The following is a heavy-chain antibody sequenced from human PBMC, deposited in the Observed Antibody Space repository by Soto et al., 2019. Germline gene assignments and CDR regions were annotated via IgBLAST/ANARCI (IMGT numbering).Heavy chain of an antibody. CDR3: ARRDSGGFYRFFDS. CDR1: GGSLSTNP. J-gene: IGHJ4*02. Sequence: ASVKVSCKASGGSLSTNPISWVRQAPGQGLEWMGGTGSGTGPGNHAQKFQGRLTVTADKSASTVYMELTNLSSEDTAVYYCARRDSGGFYRFFDSWGQGTLVTVSS. D-gene: IGHD2-15*01. CDR2: TGSGTGPG. V-gene: IGHV1-69*06.